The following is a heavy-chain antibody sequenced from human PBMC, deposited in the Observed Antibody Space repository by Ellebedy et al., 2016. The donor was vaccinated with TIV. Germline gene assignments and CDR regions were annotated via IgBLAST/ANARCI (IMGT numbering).Heavy chain of an antibody. D-gene: IGHD6-19*01. V-gene: IGHV4-59*01. J-gene: IGHJ3*02. Sequence: SETLSLXXTVSGGSISSYYWSWIRQPPGKGLEWIGYIYYSGSTNYNPSLKSRVTISVDTSKNQFSLKLSSVTAADTAVYYCARDEGIAVAGREIDAFDIWGQGTMVTVSS. CDR3: ARDEGIAVAGREIDAFDI. CDR2: IYYSGST. CDR1: GGSISSYY.